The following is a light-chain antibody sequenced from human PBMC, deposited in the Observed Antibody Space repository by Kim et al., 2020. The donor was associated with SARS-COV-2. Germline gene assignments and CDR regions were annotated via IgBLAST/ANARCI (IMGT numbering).Light chain of an antibody. CDR2: DAS. CDR1: QSISSW. Sequence: GDRVTIACRASQSISSWLAWYQQKPGKVPNLLVYDASSLESGVPSRFSGSGSGTEFTLTISSLQPDDFATYYCQQYNSYPITFGTGTKVDIK. J-gene: IGKJ3*01. V-gene: IGKV1-5*01. CDR3: QQYNSYPIT.